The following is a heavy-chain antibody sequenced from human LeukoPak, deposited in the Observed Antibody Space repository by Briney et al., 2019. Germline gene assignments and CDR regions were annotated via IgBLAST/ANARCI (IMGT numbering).Heavy chain of an antibody. V-gene: IGHV1-18*01. J-gene: IGHJ4*02. Sequence: GASVTVSCKPSGSTFTNYGISWVRQAPGQGLEWMGWISAYTGNTNYAQNFQGRVTMTTDTSTSTAFMELRSLRSDDTAVYYCARSGVGYFYDNTGYYPLDYWGQGTLVTVSS. D-gene: IGHD3-22*01. CDR1: GSTFTNYG. CDR3: ARSGVGYFYDNTGYYPLDY. CDR2: ISAYTGNT.